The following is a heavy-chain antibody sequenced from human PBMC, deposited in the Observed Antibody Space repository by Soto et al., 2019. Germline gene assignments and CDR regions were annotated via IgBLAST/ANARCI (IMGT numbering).Heavy chain of an antibody. CDR2: ISWNSGSI. Sequence: GGSLRLSCAASGFTFDDYAMHWVRQAPGKGLEWVSGISWNSGSIGYADSVKGRFTISRDNAKNSLYLQMNSLRAEDTALYYCAKDAPSSGGNAFDIWGQGTMVT. D-gene: IGHD6-6*01. V-gene: IGHV3-9*01. CDR3: AKDAPSSGGNAFDI. CDR1: GFTFDDYA. J-gene: IGHJ3*02.